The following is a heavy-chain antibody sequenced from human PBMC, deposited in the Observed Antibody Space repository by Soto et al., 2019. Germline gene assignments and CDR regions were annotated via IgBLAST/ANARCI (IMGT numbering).Heavy chain of an antibody. CDR3: ARRASR. J-gene: IGHJ3*01. CDR2: IHPSGQPI. CDR1: GFTFSSSE. Sequence: EVQLVESGGGLIQPGGSLRLSCAASGFTFSSSEMYWVRQAPGKGLEWVSYIHPSGQPIFYADSVKGRFTISRDNAKNSLYLQMESLRAEDSAVYYCARRASRWGQGTMVTVSS. V-gene: IGHV3-48*03. D-gene: IGHD1-26*01.